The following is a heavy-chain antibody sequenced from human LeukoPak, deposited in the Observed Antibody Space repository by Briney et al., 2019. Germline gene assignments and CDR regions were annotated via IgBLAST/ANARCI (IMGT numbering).Heavy chain of an antibody. J-gene: IGHJ4*02. D-gene: IGHD4-17*01. Sequence: SETLSLTCAVYGGSFSGYYWSWIRQPAGKGLEWIGRIYTSGSTNYNPSLKSRVTISVDTSKNQFSLKLSSVTAADTAVYYCARHDYGDYNDYWGQGTLVTVSS. V-gene: IGHV4-59*10. CDR1: GGSFSGYY. CDR3: ARHDYGDYNDY. CDR2: IYTSGST.